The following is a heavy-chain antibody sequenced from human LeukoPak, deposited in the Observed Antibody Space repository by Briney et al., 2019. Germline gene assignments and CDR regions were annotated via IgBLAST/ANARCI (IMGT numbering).Heavy chain of an antibody. CDR1: GYTFTSYY. Sequence: SVTVSCKASGYTFTSYYMHWVRQAPGQGLEWMGGIIPIFGTANYAQKFQGRVTITADESTSTAYMELSSLRSEDTAVYYCARDSDYDSSGYSFDYWGQGTLVTVSS. V-gene: IGHV1-69*13. D-gene: IGHD3-22*01. CDR2: IIPIFGTA. J-gene: IGHJ4*02. CDR3: ARDSDYDSSGYSFDY.